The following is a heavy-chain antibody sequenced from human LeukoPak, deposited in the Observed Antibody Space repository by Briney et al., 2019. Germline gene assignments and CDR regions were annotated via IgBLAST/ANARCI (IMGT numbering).Heavy chain of an antibody. J-gene: IGHJ4*02. Sequence: GGSLRLSCAASGFTFSSYWMSWVRQVPGKGLEWVASIKEDGSGKYYLDPVKGRFTISRDNSKNTLYLQMNSLRAEDTAVYYCAKLLYYYDSSQPYWGQGTLVTVSS. CDR2: IKEDGSGK. D-gene: IGHD3-22*01. V-gene: IGHV3-7*03. CDR3: AKLLYYYDSSQPY. CDR1: GFTFSSYW.